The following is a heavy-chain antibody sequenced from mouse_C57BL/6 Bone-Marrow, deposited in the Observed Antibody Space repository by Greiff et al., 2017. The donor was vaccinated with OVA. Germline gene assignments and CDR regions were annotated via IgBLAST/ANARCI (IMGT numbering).Heavy chain of an antibody. V-gene: IGHV14-4*01. Sequence: EVQLQQSGAELVRPGASVKLSCTASGFNIKDDYMHWVKQRPEQGLEWIGWIDPENGDTEYASKFQGKATITADTSSNTAYLQLSSLTSEDTAVYYCTTRWLLLFDYWGQGTTLTVSS. CDR3: TTRWLLLFDY. D-gene: IGHD2-3*01. J-gene: IGHJ2*01. CDR1: GFNIKDDY. CDR2: IDPENGDT.